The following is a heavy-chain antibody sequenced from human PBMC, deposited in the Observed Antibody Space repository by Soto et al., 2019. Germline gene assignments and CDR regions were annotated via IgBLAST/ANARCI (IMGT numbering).Heavy chain of an antibody. CDR2: IIPIFGTA. V-gene: IGHV1-69*01. D-gene: IGHD2-15*01. J-gene: IGHJ4*02. Sequence: QVQLVQSGAEVKKPGSSVKVSCKASGGTFSSYAISWVRQTPGQGLQWMGGIIPIFGTANYAQKFQGRVTLTADESTSTAYMELSSLRSEDTAVYYCARPLTGCSGGSCYPYYFDYWGQGSLVTVSS. CDR1: GGTFSSYA. CDR3: ARPLTGCSGGSCYPYYFDY.